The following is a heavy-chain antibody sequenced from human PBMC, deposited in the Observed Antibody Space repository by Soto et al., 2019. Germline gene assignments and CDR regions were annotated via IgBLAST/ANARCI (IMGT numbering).Heavy chain of an antibody. CDR2: ISGSGGST. Sequence: GGSLRLSCAASGFTFSSYAMSWVRQAPGKGLEWVSAISGSGGSTYYADSVKGRLTISRDNSKNTLYLQMNSLRAEDTVVYYCAKGPDNYGEYFDYWGQGTLVTVSS. D-gene: IGHD4-17*01. CDR1: GFTFSSYA. V-gene: IGHV3-23*01. CDR3: AKGPDNYGEYFDY. J-gene: IGHJ4*02.